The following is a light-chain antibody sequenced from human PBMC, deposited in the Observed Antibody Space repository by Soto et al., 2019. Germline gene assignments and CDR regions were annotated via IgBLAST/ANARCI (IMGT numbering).Light chain of an antibody. CDR1: QSVSSSY. CDR2: GAS. J-gene: IGKJ1*01. V-gene: IGKV3-20*01. Sequence: ELVLTQSPGTLSLSPGKRATLSCRASQSVSSSYLAWYQQKPGQAPRLLIYGASSRATGIPDRFSGSGSGTDFTLTISRLEPEDFAVYYCQQYGSSSWTFGQGTKVDIK. CDR3: QQYGSSSWT.